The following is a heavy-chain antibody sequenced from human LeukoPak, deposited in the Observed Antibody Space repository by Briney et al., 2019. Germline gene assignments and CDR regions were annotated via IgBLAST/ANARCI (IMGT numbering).Heavy chain of an antibody. V-gene: IGHV4-34*01. Sequence: SETLSLTCAVYGGSFSGYYWSWIRQPPGKGLEWIGEINHSGSTNYNPSLKSRVTISVDTSKNQFSLKLSSVTAADTAVCYCARGLGAVPFDYWGQGTLVTVSS. CDR1: GGSFSGYY. CDR3: ARGLGAVPFDY. CDR2: INHSGST. D-gene: IGHD1-26*01. J-gene: IGHJ4*02.